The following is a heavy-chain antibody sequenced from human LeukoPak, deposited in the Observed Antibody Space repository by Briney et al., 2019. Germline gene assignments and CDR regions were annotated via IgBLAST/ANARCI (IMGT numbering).Heavy chain of an antibody. D-gene: IGHD6-19*01. CDR1: GFTFDDYA. CDR3: AKARFRQWLVLVDY. J-gene: IGHJ4*02. CDR2: ISWNSGSI. Sequence: GGSLRLSCAASGFTFDDYAMHWVRQAPGKGLEWVSGISWNSGSIGYADSVKGRFTISRDNAKNSLYLQMNSLRAEDTALYYCAKARFRQWLVLVDYWGQGTLVTVSS. V-gene: IGHV3-9*01.